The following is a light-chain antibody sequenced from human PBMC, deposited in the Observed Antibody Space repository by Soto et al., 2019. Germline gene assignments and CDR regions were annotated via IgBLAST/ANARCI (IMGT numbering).Light chain of an antibody. J-gene: IGKJ1*01. V-gene: IGKV3-15*01. CDR1: QSVSTY. CDR3: QQYNNWPSCT. CDR2: GAS. Sequence: EVVMTQSPATLSVSPGERAILSCRASQSVSTYVAWYQVKPGQAPRLLIYGASTRATGCPARFSGSGSGTEFTLTISSLQSEDFAVYYCQQYNNWPSCTFGQGTKVDIK.